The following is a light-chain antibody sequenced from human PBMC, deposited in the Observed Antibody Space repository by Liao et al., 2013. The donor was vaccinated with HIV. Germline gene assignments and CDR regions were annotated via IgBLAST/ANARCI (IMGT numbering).Light chain of an antibody. Sequence: SYELTQPPSVSVSPGQTATISCSGDKLGHKYVCWYQQRPGQSPVLVMYQDDKRPSGIPERFSGSNSGNTATLTISGAQAMDEADYYCQAWDSGAEVLFGGGTKLTVL. J-gene: IGLJ2*01. CDR3: QAWDSGAEVL. CDR2: QDD. V-gene: IGLV3-1*01. CDR1: KLGHKY.